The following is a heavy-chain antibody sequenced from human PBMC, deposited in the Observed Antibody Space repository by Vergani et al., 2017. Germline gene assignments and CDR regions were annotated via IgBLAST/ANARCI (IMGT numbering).Heavy chain of an antibody. D-gene: IGHD2-21*02. CDR3: ARARCGGACFMSNWLDT. CDR1: GFTFSSYW. CDR2: INSDGSST. V-gene: IGHV3-74*01. Sequence: EVQLVESGGGLVQPGGSLRLSCAASGFTFSSYWMHWVRQAPGKGLVWVSRINSDGSSTSYADSVKGRFTISRDNAKNTLYLQMNSLRAEDTAVYYCARARCGGACFMSNWLDTWGQGTLVSVSS. J-gene: IGHJ5*02.